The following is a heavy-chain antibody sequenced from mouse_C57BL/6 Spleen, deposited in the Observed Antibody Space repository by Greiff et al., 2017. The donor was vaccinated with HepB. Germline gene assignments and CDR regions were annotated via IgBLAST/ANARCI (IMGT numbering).Heavy chain of an antibody. J-gene: IGHJ2*01. CDR1: GYSITSGYY. CDR3: AREGPRKDFDY. Sequence: QSGPGLVKPSQSLSLTCSVTGYSITSGYYWNWIRQFPGNKLEWMGYISYDGSNNYNPSLKNRISITRDTSKNQFFLKLNSVTTEDTATYYCAREGPRKDFDYWGQGTTLTVSS. CDR2: ISYDGSN. V-gene: IGHV3-6*01.